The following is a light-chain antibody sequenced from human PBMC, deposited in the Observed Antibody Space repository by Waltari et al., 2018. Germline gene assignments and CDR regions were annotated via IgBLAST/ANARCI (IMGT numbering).Light chain of an antibody. Sequence: EIVLTQSPGTLSLSPGDGATLSCRASQRVSSNYLAWYQQKPGQAPRLRIYGASNRAAGIPYRFRGGGYGTDCTLTISRLEPEDFAVYYCQQYGSSPPVTFGQGTRLE. V-gene: IGKV3-20*01. CDR3: QQYGSSPPVT. CDR1: QRVSSNY. CDR2: GAS. J-gene: IGKJ5*01.